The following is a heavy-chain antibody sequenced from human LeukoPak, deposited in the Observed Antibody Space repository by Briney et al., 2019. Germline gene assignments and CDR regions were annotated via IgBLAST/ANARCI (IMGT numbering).Heavy chain of an antibody. V-gene: IGHV3-23*01. CDR3: AKSRYSGSYFDY. CDR1: GFTFSSFD. Sequence: RGSLRLSCAASGFTFSSFDMSWVRQAPGKGLEWVSSIRSSGSSTYYADSVKGRVTVSRDNHKNTLFLQMSSLRAEDTAVYFCAKSRYSGSYFDYWGQGTLVTVYS. D-gene: IGHD1-26*01. J-gene: IGHJ4*02. CDR2: IRSSGSST.